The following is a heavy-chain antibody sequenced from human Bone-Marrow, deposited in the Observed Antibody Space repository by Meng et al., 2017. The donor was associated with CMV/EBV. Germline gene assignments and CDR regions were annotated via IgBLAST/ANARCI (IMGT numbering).Heavy chain of an antibody. V-gene: IGHV3-21*01. CDR1: GFTFDDYA. J-gene: IGHJ4*02. Sequence: GESLKISCAASGFTFDDYAMHWVRQAPGKGLEWVSSISSSSSYIYYADSVKGRFTISRDNAKNSLYLQMNSLRAEDTAVYYCAGGVAAAGDYWGQGTLVTVSS. CDR3: AGGVAAAGDY. D-gene: IGHD6-13*01. CDR2: ISSSSSYI.